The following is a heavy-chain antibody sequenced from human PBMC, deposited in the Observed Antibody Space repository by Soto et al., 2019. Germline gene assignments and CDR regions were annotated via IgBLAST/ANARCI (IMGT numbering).Heavy chain of an antibody. Sequence: QPGRSLRLSCAASGFIFSNYAMSWVRQAPGKGLEWVSTMSGNGGSTYYADSVKGRFTISRDTSKNTLFLQMNGLRAEDTAVYYCAKDMRDIVVVPAAIGLKDYWGQGTVVIVSS. D-gene: IGHD2-2*01. CDR1: GFIFSNYA. J-gene: IGHJ4*02. V-gene: IGHV3-23*01. CDR3: AKDMRDIVVVPAAIGLKDY. CDR2: MSGNGGST.